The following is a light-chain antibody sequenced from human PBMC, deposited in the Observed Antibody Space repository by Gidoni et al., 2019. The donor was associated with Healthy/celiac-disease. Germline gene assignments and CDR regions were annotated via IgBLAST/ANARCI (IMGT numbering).Light chain of an antibody. CDR2: GAS. CDR1: QSVRSN. J-gene: IGKJ2*01. V-gene: IGKV3-15*01. Sequence: DIVMTQSPATMSVSPGERATLSCRSSQSVRSNLAWYQQKPGQPPRLLIYGASTRATGIPARFSGSGSGTEFTLTISSLQSEDFAVYYCQQYNNWPYTFGQGTKLEIK. CDR3: QQYNNWPYT.